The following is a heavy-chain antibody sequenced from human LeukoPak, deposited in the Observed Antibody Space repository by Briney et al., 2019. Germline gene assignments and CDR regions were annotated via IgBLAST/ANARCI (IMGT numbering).Heavy chain of an antibody. D-gene: IGHD2-2*01. Sequence: PGGSLRLSCAASGFTFSSYSMNWVRQAPGKWLEWVSSISTSSSYIYYADSVKGRFTISRDNAKNTLYLQMNSLRVDDTAVYYCARDWYHAIDYWGQGTLVTVSS. V-gene: IGHV3-21*01. J-gene: IGHJ4*02. CDR1: GFTFSSYS. CDR2: ISTSSSYI. CDR3: ARDWYHAIDY.